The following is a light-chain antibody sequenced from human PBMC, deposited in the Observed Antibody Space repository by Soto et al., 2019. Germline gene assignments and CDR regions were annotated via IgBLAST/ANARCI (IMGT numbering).Light chain of an antibody. V-gene: IGKV1-39*01. CDR3: QQSYSTPRT. Sequence: DIQMTQSPSSLSASVGDRVTITCRASQSISSYLNWYQQKPGKAPKLLIYAASSLQSGVPSRFSGSGSGTDFTLTISSLHPEDFATYYCQQSYSTPRTFGGGTNVEIK. J-gene: IGKJ4*01. CDR1: QSISSY. CDR2: AAS.